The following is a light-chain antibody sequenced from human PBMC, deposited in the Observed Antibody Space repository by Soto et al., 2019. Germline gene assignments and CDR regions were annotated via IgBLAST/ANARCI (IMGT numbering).Light chain of an antibody. CDR3: HQYDNWPLT. Sequence: ETVMTQSPASLSVSSGERATLSCRASQSVSSNLAWYQQKPGQAPRLLIHAASTRATGIPAKFSGSGSGTEFTLTISSLQSEDFAVYYCHQYDNWPLTFGGGTKVEL. CDR2: AAS. CDR1: QSVSSN. J-gene: IGKJ4*01. V-gene: IGKV3-15*01.